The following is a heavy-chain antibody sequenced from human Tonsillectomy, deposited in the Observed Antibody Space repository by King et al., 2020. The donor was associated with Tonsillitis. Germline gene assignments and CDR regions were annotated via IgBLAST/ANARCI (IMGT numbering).Heavy chain of an antibody. CDR3: VQGSGGVPCLGE. J-gene: IGHJ4*02. V-gene: IGHV1-2*02. CDR2: IDPNSGAT. CDR1: GYTFTGYY. Sequence: VQLVESGAEVKNPGVSVKVSCKAPGYTFTGYYIHWVRQAPGQGLEWMGWIDPNSGATNYALKFRGRVTMTRDTYISTAYMELTRLASDDTAVYYCVQGSGGVPCLGEWGQGTLVTVSS. D-gene: IGHD3-10*01.